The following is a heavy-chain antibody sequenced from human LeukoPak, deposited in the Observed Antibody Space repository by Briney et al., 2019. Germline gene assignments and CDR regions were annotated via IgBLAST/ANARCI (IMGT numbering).Heavy chain of an antibody. Sequence: PGGSLRLSCAASGFTFSSYGMHWVRQAPGKGLEWVAFIRYDSSDKYNADSVKGRFTISRDNSKHTLYLQMNSLRAEDTAVYYCARAKPKNMVRGLIMRRESRYYFDYWGQGTLVTVSS. CDR3: ARAKPKNMVRGLIMRRESRYYFDY. CDR2: IRYDSSDK. V-gene: IGHV3-30*02. D-gene: IGHD3-10*01. CDR1: GFTFSSYG. J-gene: IGHJ4*02.